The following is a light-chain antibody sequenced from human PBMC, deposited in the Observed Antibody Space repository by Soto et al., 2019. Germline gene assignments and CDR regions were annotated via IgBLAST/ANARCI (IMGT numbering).Light chain of an antibody. J-gene: IGLJ3*02. Sequence: QLVLTQSPSASASLGASVKLTCTLSSGHSTYAIAWHQQQAEKGPRYLMKIDSDGSHSNGDGIPDRFSGSRSGAERSLTISSLQSEDEADYYCQTWGTGIRVFGGGTKLTVL. CDR3: QTWGTGIRV. CDR1: SGHSTYA. CDR2: IDSDGSH. V-gene: IGLV4-69*02.